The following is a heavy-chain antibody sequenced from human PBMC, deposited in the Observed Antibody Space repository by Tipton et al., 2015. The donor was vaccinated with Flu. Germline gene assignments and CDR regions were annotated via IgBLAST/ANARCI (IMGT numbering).Heavy chain of an antibody. Sequence: GSLRLSCAASGLTFDDYAMHWVRQAPGKGLEWVSLISWDGGSTYYADSVKGRFTISRDNSKNSLYLQMNSLRAEDTALYYCAKDISPYYYYGMDVWGQGTTVTVSS. J-gene: IGHJ6*02. CDR2: ISWDGGST. CDR1: GLTFDDYA. V-gene: IGHV3-43D*04. CDR3: AKDISPYYYYGMDV.